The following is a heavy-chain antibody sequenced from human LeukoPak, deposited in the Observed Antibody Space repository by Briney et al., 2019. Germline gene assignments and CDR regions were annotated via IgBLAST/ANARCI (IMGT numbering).Heavy chain of an antibody. V-gene: IGHV4-34*01. J-gene: IGHJ4*02. CDR3: ARRSGSFSL. Sequence: PSETLSLTCAVYGGSFSGYYWSWIRQPPGKGLEWIGEINPRGSTTYNPSLKSRVTISEDTSKNQFSLKVTSLTAADTAVYYCARRSGSFSLWGQGTLVTVSS. CDR1: GGSFSGYY. CDR2: INPRGST. D-gene: IGHD3-10*01.